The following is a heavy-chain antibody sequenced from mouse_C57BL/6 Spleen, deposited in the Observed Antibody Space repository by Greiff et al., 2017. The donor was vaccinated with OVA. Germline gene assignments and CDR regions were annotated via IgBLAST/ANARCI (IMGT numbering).Heavy chain of an antibody. Sequence: DVQLVESEGGLVQPGSSMKLSCTASGFTFSDYYMAWVRQVPEKGLEWVANINYDGSSTYYLDSLKSRFIISRDNAKNILYLQMSSLKSEDTATYYCARDGGDGYSHWYFDVWGTGTTVTVSS. J-gene: IGHJ1*03. V-gene: IGHV5-16*01. CDR1: GFTFSDYY. CDR3: ARDGGDGYSHWYFDV. D-gene: IGHD2-3*01. CDR2: INYDGSST.